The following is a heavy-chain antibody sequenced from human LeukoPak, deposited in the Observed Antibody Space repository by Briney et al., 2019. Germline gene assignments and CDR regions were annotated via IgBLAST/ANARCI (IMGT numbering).Heavy chain of an antibody. CDR2: IYSGGST. J-gene: IGHJ4*02. CDR3: ARDPYYDILTGYSPFDY. V-gene: IGHV3-66*01. D-gene: IGHD3-9*01. Sequence: GGSLRLSCAASGFTVSSNYMSWVRQAPGKGLEWVSVIYSGGSTYYADSVKGRFTISRDNSKNTLYLQMSSLRAEDTAVYYCARDPYYDILTGYSPFDYWGQGTLVTVSS. CDR1: GFTVSSNY.